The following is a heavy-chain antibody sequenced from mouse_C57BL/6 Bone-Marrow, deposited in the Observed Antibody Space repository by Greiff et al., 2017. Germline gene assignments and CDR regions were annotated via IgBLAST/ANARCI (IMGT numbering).Heavy chain of an antibody. D-gene: IGHD1-1*01. CDR3: ARSEPFITTVVADAMDY. V-gene: IGHV1-82*01. CDR1: GYAFSSSW. Sequence: VQRVESGPELVKPGASVKISCKASGYAFSSSWMNWVKQRPGKGLEWIGRIYPGDGDTNYNGKFKGKATLTADKSSSTAYMQLSSLTSEDSAVYFCARSEPFITTVVADAMDYWGQGTSVTVSS. CDR2: IYPGDGDT. J-gene: IGHJ4*01.